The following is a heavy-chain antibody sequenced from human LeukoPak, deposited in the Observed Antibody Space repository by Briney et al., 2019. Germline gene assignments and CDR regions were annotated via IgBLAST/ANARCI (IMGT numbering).Heavy chain of an antibody. D-gene: IGHD3-22*01. CDR3: AKEGWDSSGYRGKGGYFDY. J-gene: IGHJ4*02. Sequence: GGSLRLSCAASGFTFSSYAMSWVRQAPEKGLEWVSAISGSGGSTYYADSVKGRFTISRDNSKNTLYLQMNSLRAEDTAVYYCAKEGWDSSGYRGKGGYFDYWGQGTLVTVSS. CDR1: GFTFSSYA. V-gene: IGHV3-23*01. CDR2: ISGSGGST.